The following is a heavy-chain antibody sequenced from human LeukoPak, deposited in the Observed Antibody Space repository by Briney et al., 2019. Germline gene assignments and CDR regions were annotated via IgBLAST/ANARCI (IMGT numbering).Heavy chain of an antibody. D-gene: IGHD6-19*01. CDR1: GYTFTGYY. Sequence: ASVKVSCKASGYTFTGYYMHWVRQAPGQGLQWMGWISGYIGSTNYARKFQGRVSMTTDTSTSTVYMELRSLRSDDTAVYYCARFHLYSSGTFDYWGQGTLVTVSS. J-gene: IGHJ4*02. CDR3: ARFHLYSSGTFDY. CDR2: ISGYIGST. V-gene: IGHV1-18*04.